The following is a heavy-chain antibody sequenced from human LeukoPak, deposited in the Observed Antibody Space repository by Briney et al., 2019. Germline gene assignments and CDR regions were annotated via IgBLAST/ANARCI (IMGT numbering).Heavy chain of an antibody. V-gene: IGHV3-33*01. J-gene: IGHJ5*02. CDR1: GFTFSSYG. CDR2: IWYGGSNK. Sequence: GRSLRLSCAASGFTFSSYGMHWVRQAPGKGLEWVAVIWYGGSNKYYADSVKGRFTISRDNSKNTLYLQMNSLRAEDTAVYYCARDPYSSGWYGWFDPWGQGTLVTVSS. CDR3: ARDPYSSGWYGWFDP. D-gene: IGHD6-19*01.